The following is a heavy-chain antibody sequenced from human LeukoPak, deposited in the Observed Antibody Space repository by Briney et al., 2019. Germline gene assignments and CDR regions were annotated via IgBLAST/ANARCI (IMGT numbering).Heavy chain of an antibody. D-gene: IGHD6-25*01. CDR1: GYTFTSYG. Sequence: ASVKVSCKASGYTFTSYGISWVRQAPGQGLEWMGWISAYNGNTNYAQNFQGSVTMTWDTSTSTVYMELSSLRSEDTAVYYCARERYNTGSYFDFWGQGTLVTVSS. J-gene: IGHJ4*02. CDR3: ARERYNTGSYFDF. V-gene: IGHV1-18*01. CDR2: ISAYNGNT.